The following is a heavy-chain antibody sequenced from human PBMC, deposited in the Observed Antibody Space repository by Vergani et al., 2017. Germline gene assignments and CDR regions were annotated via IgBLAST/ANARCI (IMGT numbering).Heavy chain of an antibody. CDR2: ISSSISTI. V-gene: IGHV3-48*04. Sequence: EVQLVESGGGLVQPGGSLRLSCAASGFTFSSYSMTWVRQAPGTGLEWVSYISSSISTIYYADSVKGRFTISRDNAKNSLYRQMNSLRAEDTAVYYCARDDLVSLGYSYGPEMVTRRDYWGQGTLVTVSS. D-gene: IGHD5-18*01. CDR3: ARDDLVSLGYSYGPEMVTRRDY. J-gene: IGHJ4*02. CDR1: GFTFSSYS.